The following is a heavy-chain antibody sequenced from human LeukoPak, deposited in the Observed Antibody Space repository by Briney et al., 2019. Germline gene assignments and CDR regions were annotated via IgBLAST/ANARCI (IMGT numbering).Heavy chain of an antibody. D-gene: IGHD6-19*01. J-gene: IGHJ4*02. V-gene: IGHV3-21*01. Sequence: GGSLRLSCAASGFTFSSYSMNWVRQAPGKGLEWASSISSSSSYIYYADSVKGRFTISRDNAKHSLYLQMNSLRAEDTAVYYCASELVAGTDYWGQGTLVTVSS. CDR1: GFTFSSYS. CDR2: ISSSSSYI. CDR3: ASELVAGTDY.